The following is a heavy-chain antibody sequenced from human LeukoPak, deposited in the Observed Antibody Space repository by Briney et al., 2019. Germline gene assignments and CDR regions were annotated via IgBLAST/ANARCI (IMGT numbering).Heavy chain of an antibody. V-gene: IGHV3-21*01. CDR2: ISSSSYI. J-gene: IGHJ3*02. CDR1: GFTFSSYS. CDR3: AREEGEAFDI. Sequence: GGCLRLSCAASGFTFSSYSMNWVRQAPGKGLEWVSSISSSSYIYYADSVRGRFTISRDNAKNSLYLQMNSLRAEDTAVYYCAREEGEAFDIWGQGTMVTVSS. D-gene: IGHD3-16*01.